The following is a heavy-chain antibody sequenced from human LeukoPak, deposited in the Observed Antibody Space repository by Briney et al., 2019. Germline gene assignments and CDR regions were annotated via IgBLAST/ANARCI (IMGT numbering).Heavy chain of an antibody. J-gene: IGHJ3*02. Sequence: PSETLSLTCTVSGGSISSYYWSWIRQPPGKGLEWIGYIYYSGSTKYNPSLKRRVTISVDTSKNQFSLKLSSVTTADTAVYYCARDGPMTTDAFDIWGQGTMVTVSS. D-gene: IGHD4-17*01. V-gene: IGHV4-59*01. CDR3: ARDGPMTTDAFDI. CDR2: IYYSGST. CDR1: GGSISSYY.